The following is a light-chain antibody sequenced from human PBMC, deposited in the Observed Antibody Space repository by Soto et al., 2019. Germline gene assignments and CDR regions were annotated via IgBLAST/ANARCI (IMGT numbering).Light chain of an antibody. V-gene: IGKV1-5*01. Sequence: DIQMTQSPSTLSASVGDRVTITCRASQSISSWLAWYQQKPGKAPKLLIFDASSLESGVPSRFSGSGSGTELTLTIRSLKPDDFATYYCQQYNSYSYTFGQGTKLEIK. CDR2: DAS. CDR3: QQYNSYSYT. J-gene: IGKJ2*01. CDR1: QSISSW.